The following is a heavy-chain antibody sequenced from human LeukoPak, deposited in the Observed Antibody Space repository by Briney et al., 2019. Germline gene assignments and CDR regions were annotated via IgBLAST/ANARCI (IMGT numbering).Heavy chain of an antibody. V-gene: IGHV4-4*07. CDR2: IYTSGST. D-gene: IGHD3-22*01. CDR1: GGSISSYY. Sequence: SETLSLTCTVSGGSISSYYWSWIRQPAGKGLEWIGRIYTSGSTNYNPSLKSRVTMSVDTSKNQFSLKLSSVTAADTAVYYCARAYYDRSGYYSIFDYWGQGTLVTVSS. CDR3: ARAYYDRSGYYSIFDY. J-gene: IGHJ4*02.